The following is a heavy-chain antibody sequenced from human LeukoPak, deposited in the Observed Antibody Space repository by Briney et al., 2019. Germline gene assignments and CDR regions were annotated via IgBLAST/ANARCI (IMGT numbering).Heavy chain of an antibody. V-gene: IGHV1-69*04. J-gene: IGHJ4*02. Sequence: ASVKVSCKASGYTFTSYGISWVRQAPGQGLEWMGRIIPILGIANYAQKFQGRVTITADKSTSTAYMELSSLRSEDTAVYYCARGEWGPEDYWGQGTLVTVSS. D-gene: IGHD1-26*01. CDR1: GYTFTSYG. CDR3: ARGEWGPEDY. CDR2: IIPILGIA.